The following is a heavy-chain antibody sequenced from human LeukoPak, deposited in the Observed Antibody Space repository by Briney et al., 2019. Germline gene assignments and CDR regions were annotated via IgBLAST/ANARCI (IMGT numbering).Heavy chain of an antibody. CDR3: ARQVIGYCSSPSCHTDS. Sequence: WVRQPPGKGLEWIVSISYSGDSFYNPSLRSRVAFYVDTSKNQFSLKLGSVTAADTAVYFCARQVIGYCSSPSCHTDSWGQGALVTVSS. CDR2: ISYSGDS. V-gene: IGHV4-39*01. D-gene: IGHD2-2*02. J-gene: IGHJ4*02.